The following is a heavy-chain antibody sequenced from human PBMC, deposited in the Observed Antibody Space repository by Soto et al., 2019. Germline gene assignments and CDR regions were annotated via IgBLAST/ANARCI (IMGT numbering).Heavy chain of an antibody. CDR1: GGTFSSYA. J-gene: IGHJ4*02. V-gene: IGHV1-69*13. CDR2: IIPIFGTA. Sequence: RASVKVSCKASGGTFSSYAISWVRQAPGQGLEWMGGIIPIFGTANYAQKFQGRVTITADESTSTAYMELSSLRSEDTAVYYCARNRGVGLLYTGWGQGTLVTVSS. CDR3: ARNRGVGLLYTG. D-gene: IGHD3-3*01.